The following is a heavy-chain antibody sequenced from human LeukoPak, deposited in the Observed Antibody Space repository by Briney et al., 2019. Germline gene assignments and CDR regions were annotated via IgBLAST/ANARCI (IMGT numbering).Heavy chain of an antibody. J-gene: IGHJ6*02. CDR1: GFTFSSYA. CDR3: AKDHGTTLYYYYGMDV. V-gene: IGHV3-23*01. D-gene: IGHD1-7*01. CDR2: ISGSGGST. Sequence: PGGSLRLSCAASGFTFSSYAMSWVRQAPGKGLEWVSAISGSGGSTYYADSVKGWFTISRDNSKNTLYLQMNSLRAEDTAVYYCAKDHGTTLYYYYGMDVWGQGTTVTVSS.